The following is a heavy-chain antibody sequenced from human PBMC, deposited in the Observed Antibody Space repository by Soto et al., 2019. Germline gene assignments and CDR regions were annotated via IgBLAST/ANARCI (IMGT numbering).Heavy chain of an antibody. D-gene: IGHD2-2*02. CDR1: GFTFSSYA. CDR2: ISDSGGNT. V-gene: IGHV3-23*01. J-gene: IGHJ4*02. Sequence: LRLSCAVSGFTFSSYAMSWVRQAPGKGLEWVSGISDSGGNTYYADSVKGRFTISRDNSKNTLYLQLNSLSPEDTAVYYCAKGRSGSSTSCYNYWGQGTLVTVSS. CDR3: AKGRSGSSTSCYNY.